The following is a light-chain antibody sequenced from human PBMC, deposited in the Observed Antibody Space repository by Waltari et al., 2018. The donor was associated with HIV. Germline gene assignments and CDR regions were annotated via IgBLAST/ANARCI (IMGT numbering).Light chain of an antibody. CDR1: QGISNY. CDR3: QKYNSAPEGAIT. J-gene: IGKJ5*01. V-gene: IGKV1-27*01. Sequence: DIQMTQSPSSLSASVGDRVTITCRASQGISNYLAWYQQKPGKVPKLLIYAASTLQSGVPSRFSGSGSGTDFTLTISSLQPEDVATYYCQKYNSAPEGAITFGQGTRLEIK. CDR2: AAS.